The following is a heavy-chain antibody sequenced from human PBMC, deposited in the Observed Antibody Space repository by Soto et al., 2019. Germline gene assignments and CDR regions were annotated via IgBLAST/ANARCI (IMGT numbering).Heavy chain of an antibody. CDR2: IKEDGSEE. D-gene: IGHD3-16*01. J-gene: IGHJ6*02. CDR1: GFTFSTYW. Sequence: EVQLVESGGGLVQPGGSLRLSCAASGFTFSTYWMNWVRQAPGKGLQWVANIKEDGSEEYYVDSVKGRFTISRDNAKNSLYLDMNSLRGEDTAVYYCARDLGAPGRGSALGYYYHFGMDVWGQGTTVTVPS. V-gene: IGHV3-7*05. CDR3: ARDLGAPGRGSALGYYYHFGMDV.